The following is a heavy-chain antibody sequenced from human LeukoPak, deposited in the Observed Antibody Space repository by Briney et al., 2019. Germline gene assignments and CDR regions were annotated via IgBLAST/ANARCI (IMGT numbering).Heavy chain of an antibody. D-gene: IGHD2-2*01. CDR2: INHSGST. V-gene: IGHV4-34*01. Sequence: SETLSLTCAVYGGSLSGYYWSWIRQPPGKGLEWIGEINHSGSTNYNPSLKSRVTISVDTSKNQFSLKLSSVTAADTAVYYCARSFRHQLLSYFDYWGQGTLVTVSS. CDR1: GGSLSGYY. CDR3: ARSFRHQLLSYFDY. J-gene: IGHJ4*02.